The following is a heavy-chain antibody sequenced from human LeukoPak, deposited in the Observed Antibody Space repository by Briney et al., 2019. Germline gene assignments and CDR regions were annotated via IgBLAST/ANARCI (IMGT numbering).Heavy chain of an antibody. V-gene: IGHV3-48*01. Sequence: GGSLRLSCAASGFTFSGYWMHWVRQAPGKGLEWVSYITGSGSTIFYADSVKGRFTISRDNVKNSLYLQMNSLRAEDTAVYYCARPTSSGWYSHWGQGTVVTVSS. CDR3: ARPTSSGWYSH. J-gene: IGHJ4*03. D-gene: IGHD6-19*01. CDR1: GFTFSGYW. CDR2: ITGSGSTI.